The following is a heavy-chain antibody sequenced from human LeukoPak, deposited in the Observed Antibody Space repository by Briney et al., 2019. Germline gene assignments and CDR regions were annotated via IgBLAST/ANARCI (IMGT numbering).Heavy chain of an antibody. CDR3: ARDHSSGWQRGNWFDP. Sequence: SETLSLTCTVSGGSIGSSSYYWGWIRQPPGKGLEWIGSIYYSGSTYYNPSLKSRVTISVDTSKNQFSLKLGSVTAADPAVYYCARDHSSGWQRGNWFDPWGQGTLVTVSA. D-gene: IGHD6-19*01. CDR2: IYYSGST. CDR1: GGSIGSSSYY. V-gene: IGHV4-39*07. J-gene: IGHJ5*02.